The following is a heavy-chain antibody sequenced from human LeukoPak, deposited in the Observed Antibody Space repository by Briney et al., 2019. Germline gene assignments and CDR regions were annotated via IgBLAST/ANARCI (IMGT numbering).Heavy chain of an antibody. V-gene: IGHV1-24*01. CDR1: GYTLTELS. Sequence: ASVKVSCKVSGYTLTELSMHWVRQAPGKGLEWMGGFDPEDGETIYAQKFQGRVTMTEDTSTDTAYMELSSLRSEDTAVYYCATGLGCSGGSCYSGGYYCYGMDVWGQGTTVTVSS. J-gene: IGHJ6*02. D-gene: IGHD2-15*01. CDR3: ATGLGCSGGSCYSGGYYCYGMDV. CDR2: FDPEDGET.